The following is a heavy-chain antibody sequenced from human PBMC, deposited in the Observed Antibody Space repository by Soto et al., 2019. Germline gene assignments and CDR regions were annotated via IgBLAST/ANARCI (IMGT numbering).Heavy chain of an antibody. CDR1: GGSLTSEGYY. V-gene: IGHV4-31*03. CDR2: IYYSGSI. Sequence: SETLSLTCTVSGGSLTSEGYYWSWIRQLPGKGLEWIGYIYYSGSIFYNPFLKSRASITAHSSKRQFSLKLSSVTAADTAVYYCARSRLWEQHFDSWGQGILVTVSS. CDR3: ARSRLWEQHFDS. J-gene: IGHJ4*02. D-gene: IGHD1-26*01.